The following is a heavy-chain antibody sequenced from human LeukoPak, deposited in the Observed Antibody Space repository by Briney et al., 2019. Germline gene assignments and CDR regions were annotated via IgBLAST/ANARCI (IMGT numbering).Heavy chain of an antibody. V-gene: IGHV3-21*01. CDR1: GFSLSGYW. CDR3: ARLTVTTLSTFDY. J-gene: IGHJ4*02. D-gene: IGHD4-17*01. Sequence: GGSLRLSCVASGFSLSGYWMYWVRQAPGKGLEWVSSISSSSSYIYYADSVKGRFTISRDNAKNSLYLQMNSLRAEDTAVYYCARLTVTTLSTFDYWGQGTLVTVSS. CDR2: ISSSSSYI.